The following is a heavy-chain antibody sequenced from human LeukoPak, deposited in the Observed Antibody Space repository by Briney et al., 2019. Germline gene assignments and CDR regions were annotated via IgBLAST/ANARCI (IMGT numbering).Heavy chain of an antibody. J-gene: IGHJ4*02. Sequence: PGGSLRLSCAASGFTFSGYSMNWVRQAPGKGQEWVSYISSSSSTIYYADSVKGRFTISKDNAKNSLYLQMNSLRAEDTAVYYCARVRGSYSADYWGQGTLVTVSS. D-gene: IGHD1-26*01. CDR1: GFTFSGYS. CDR3: ARVRGSYSADY. CDR2: ISSSSSTI. V-gene: IGHV3-48*04.